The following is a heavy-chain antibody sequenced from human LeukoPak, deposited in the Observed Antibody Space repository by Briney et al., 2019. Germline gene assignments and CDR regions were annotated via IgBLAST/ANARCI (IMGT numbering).Heavy chain of an antibody. CDR1: GFTFSDYY. V-gene: IGHV3-11*01. CDR2: ISSSGSTI. Sequence: PGGSLRLSCAASGFTFSDYYMSWIRQAPGKGLEWVSYISSSGSTIYYADSVKGRFTISRDNAKNSLYLQMNSLRAEDTAVYYCARAADDISGYYGLNDAFDIWGQGTMVTVSS. D-gene: IGHD3-22*01. J-gene: IGHJ3*02. CDR3: ARAADDISGYYGLNDAFDI.